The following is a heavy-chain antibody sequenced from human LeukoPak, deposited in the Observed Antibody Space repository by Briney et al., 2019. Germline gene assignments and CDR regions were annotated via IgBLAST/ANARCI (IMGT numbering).Heavy chain of an antibody. CDR1: GGTFSSYP. V-gene: IGHV1-69*13. D-gene: IGHD3-10*01. Sequence: SVKVSCKASGGTFSSYPMSWVRQAPGQGLEWMGRIIPVLGTPTYAQKYQGRITITADESTSTAYMELTSLKVEDTAVYYCAREYYYNSGGYLTLCLDPWGQGTLVTVSS. CDR3: AREYYYNSGGYLTLCLDP. CDR2: IIPVLGTP. J-gene: IGHJ5*02.